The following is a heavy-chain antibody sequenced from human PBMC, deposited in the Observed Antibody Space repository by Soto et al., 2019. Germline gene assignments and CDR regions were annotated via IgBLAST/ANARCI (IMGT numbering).Heavy chain of an antibody. Sequence: GGSLRLSCASSGFPFSSYWMHWVRQAPGKGLVWVSLINTDGSSTSYADSVEGRFTISRDNAKNSLYLQMNSLRAEDTAVYYCAREEYSSSSNYFDYWGQGTLVTVSS. CDR3: AREEYSSSSNYFDY. V-gene: IGHV3-74*01. CDR1: GFPFSSYW. J-gene: IGHJ4*02. D-gene: IGHD6-13*01. CDR2: INTDGSST.